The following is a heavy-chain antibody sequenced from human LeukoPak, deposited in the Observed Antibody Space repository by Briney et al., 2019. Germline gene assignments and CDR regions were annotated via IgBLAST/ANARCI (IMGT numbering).Heavy chain of an antibody. D-gene: IGHD2-15*01. CDR2: INAGNGNT. J-gene: IGHJ4*02. V-gene: IGHV1-3*01. CDR1: GYTFTSYA. CDR3: VWSGGG. Sequence: CASVKVSCKASGYTFTSYAMHWVRQAPGQRLEWMGWINAGNGNTKYSQKFQGRVIITRDTSASTAYMELSSQRSEDTAVYYCVWSGGGWGQGTLVTVSS.